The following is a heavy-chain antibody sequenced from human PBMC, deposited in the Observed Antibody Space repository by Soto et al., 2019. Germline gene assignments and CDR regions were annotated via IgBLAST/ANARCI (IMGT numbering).Heavy chain of an antibody. J-gene: IGHJ6*02. CDR2: ITSYNGNT. CDR3: ARDRRCISAPGGGMDV. V-gene: IGHV1-18*01. CDR1: GYNFNSYR. D-gene: IGHD6-13*01. Sequence: QVQLVQSGGEVKKPGASVKVSCKAFGYNFNSYRINWVRQAPGQGLEWLGWITSYNGNTDYAQKFQGRVTMTTDTSTSTAYLELRSLRSDDTAVYYCARDRRCISAPGGGMDVWGQGTTVTVSS.